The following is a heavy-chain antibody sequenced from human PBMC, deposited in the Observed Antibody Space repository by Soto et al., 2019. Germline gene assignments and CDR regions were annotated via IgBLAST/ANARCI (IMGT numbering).Heavy chain of an antibody. J-gene: IGHJ5*02. V-gene: IGHV3-23*01. CDR1: GIDFSNYA. CDR3: AKDLGARPGNWFDP. D-gene: IGHD6-6*01. Sequence: GGSLRLSCVVSGIDFSNYAMTWVRQAPGKGLEWVAISSTSGRSTYHADSVRGRFTISRDNSKNTLYLHMTNLRAEDTAVYYCAKDLGARPGNWFDPWGQGTLVTVSS. CDR2: SSTSGRST.